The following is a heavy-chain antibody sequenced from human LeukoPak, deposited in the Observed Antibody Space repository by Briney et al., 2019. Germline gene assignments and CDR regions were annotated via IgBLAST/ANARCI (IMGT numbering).Heavy chain of an antibody. CDR3: ARGGGSGWNQYFQH. CDR2: IYTSGST. D-gene: IGHD6-19*01. Sequence: SETLSLTCSVSGDSTSSYYCSWIRQPAGKGLEWIGRIYTSGSTDYNPSLKSRVTMSVDTSKNQFSLKLSSVTAADTAVYYCARGGGSGWNQYFQHWGQDTLVTVSS. J-gene: IGHJ1*01. CDR1: GDSTSSYY. V-gene: IGHV4-4*07.